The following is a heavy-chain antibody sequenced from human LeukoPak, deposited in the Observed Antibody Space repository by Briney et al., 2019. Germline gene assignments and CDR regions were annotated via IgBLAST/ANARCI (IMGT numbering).Heavy chain of an antibody. J-gene: IGHJ2*01. Sequence: GGSLRLSCAASGFTLSRHPIFWVRQAPGKGLEWVAFIRYDGSNKYYADSVKGRFTFSRDNSKNTLYLQMNSLRAEDTAVYYCARGPNYGDSFPNWYFDLWGRGTLVTVSS. D-gene: IGHD4-17*01. V-gene: IGHV3-30*02. CDR1: GFTLSRHP. CDR2: IRYDGSNK. CDR3: ARGPNYGDSFPNWYFDL.